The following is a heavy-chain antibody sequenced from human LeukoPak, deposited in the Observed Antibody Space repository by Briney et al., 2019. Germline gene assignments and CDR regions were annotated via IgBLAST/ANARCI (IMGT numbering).Heavy chain of an antibody. Sequence: SETLSLTYAVYGGTFSGYYWSWIRQPPGKGLEWIGEINHSGSTNYNPSLKSRVTISVDTSKNQFSLKLSSVTAADTAVYYCARGWVPAMIVVVITTPVFDYWGQGTLVTVSS. CDR3: ARGWVPAMIVVVITTPVFDY. V-gene: IGHV4-34*01. CDR2: INHSGST. J-gene: IGHJ4*02. CDR1: GGTFSGYY. D-gene: IGHD3-22*01.